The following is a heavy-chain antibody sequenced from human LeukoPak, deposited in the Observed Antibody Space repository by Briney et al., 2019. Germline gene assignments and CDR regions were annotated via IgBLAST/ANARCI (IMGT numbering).Heavy chain of an antibody. CDR1: GFTFSSYA. Sequence: TGGSLRLSCAASGFTFSSYAMHWARQAPGKGLEWVAVISYDGSNKYGDSVKGRFTISRDNSKNTLYLQMNSLRAEDTAVYYCARDWFHAIDYWGQGTLVTVSS. V-gene: IGHV3-30*04. J-gene: IGHJ4*02. CDR3: ARDWFHAIDY. CDR2: ISYDGSNK. D-gene: IGHD2/OR15-2a*01.